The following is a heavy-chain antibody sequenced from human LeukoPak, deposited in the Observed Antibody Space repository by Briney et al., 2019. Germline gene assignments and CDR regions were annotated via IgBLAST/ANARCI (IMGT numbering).Heavy chain of an antibody. V-gene: IGHV3-13*01. CDR1: GFTFSSYD. CDR3: ARAGIPFDAFDI. D-gene: IGHD1-14*01. CDR2: IGTAGDT. J-gene: IGHJ3*02. Sequence: GGSLRLSCAASGFTFSSYDMHWVRQATGKGLEWVSAIGTAGDTYYPGSVKGRFTISRENAKNSLYLQMNSLRAGDTAVYHCARAGIPFDAFDIWGQGTMVTVSS.